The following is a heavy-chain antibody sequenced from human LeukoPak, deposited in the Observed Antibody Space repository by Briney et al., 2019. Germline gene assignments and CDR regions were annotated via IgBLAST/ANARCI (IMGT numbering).Heavy chain of an antibody. D-gene: IGHD3-16*01. CDR2: IRSTSYI. V-gene: IGHV3-21*01. CDR3: ARAPRGADFDY. CDR1: GFTFSNYS. J-gene: IGHJ4*02. Sequence: GGSLRLSCAASGFTFSNYSMNWVRQAPGKGLEWVSCIRSTSYIYYADSVKGRFTISRDNAKNSLYLQMNSLRAEDTAVYYCARAPRGADFDYWGQGTLVTVSS.